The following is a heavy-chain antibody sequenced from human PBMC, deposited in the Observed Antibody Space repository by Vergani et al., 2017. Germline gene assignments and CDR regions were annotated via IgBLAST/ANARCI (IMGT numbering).Heavy chain of an antibody. Sequence: QVQLVQSGAEVKKPGASVKVSCKASGYTFTGYYMHWVRQAPGQGLEWMGWINPNSGGTNYAQKFQGRVTMNRDTSIRTAYMGLSRLRSDDTAVYYCARVMAVAGGYYYYGMDVWGQGTTVTVSS. CDR3: ARVMAVAGGYYYYGMDV. V-gene: IGHV1-2*02. J-gene: IGHJ6*02. CDR1: GYTFTGYY. CDR2: INPNSGGT. D-gene: IGHD6-19*01.